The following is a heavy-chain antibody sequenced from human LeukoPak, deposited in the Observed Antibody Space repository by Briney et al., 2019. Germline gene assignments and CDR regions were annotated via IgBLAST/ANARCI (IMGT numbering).Heavy chain of an antibody. CDR3: ARDKGPGCSDY. V-gene: IGHV3-48*03. CDR1: GFTVSTNY. CDR2: ISSTGSII. Sequence: PGGSLRLSCAASGFTVSTNYMNWVRQAPGKGLEWVSYISSTGSIIYYADSVKGRFTISRDNAKNSLYLQMNSLRAEDTAVYYCARDKGPGCSDYWGQGTLVTVSS. D-gene: IGHD4/OR15-4a*01. J-gene: IGHJ4*02.